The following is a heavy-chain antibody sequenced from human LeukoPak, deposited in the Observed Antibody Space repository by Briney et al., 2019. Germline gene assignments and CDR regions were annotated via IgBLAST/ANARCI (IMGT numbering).Heavy chain of an antibody. Sequence: ASVKVSCKASGYTFTSYGISWVRQAPGQGREWMGWISAYNGNTNYAQKLQGRVTITKDTSTSTAYMELRSLRSDDTAVYYCATVLYGGFRFDPWGQGTLVTVSS. D-gene: IGHD3-16*01. CDR1: GYTFTSYG. CDR3: ATVLYGGFRFDP. V-gene: IGHV1-18*01. CDR2: ISAYNGNT. J-gene: IGHJ5*02.